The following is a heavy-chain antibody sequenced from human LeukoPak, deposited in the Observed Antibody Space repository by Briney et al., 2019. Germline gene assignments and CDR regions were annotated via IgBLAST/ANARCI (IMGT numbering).Heavy chain of an antibody. V-gene: IGHV4-59*01. CDR1: GDSISSYY. CDR2: IYYSGST. Sequence: PSETLSLTCTVSGDSISSYYWSWIRQPPGKGLEWIGYIYYSGSTNYNPSLKSRVTISVDTSKNQFSLKLSSVTAADTAVYYCASLGGGGSTFDYWGQGTLVTVSS. D-gene: IGHD3-16*01. CDR3: ASLGGGGSTFDY. J-gene: IGHJ4*02.